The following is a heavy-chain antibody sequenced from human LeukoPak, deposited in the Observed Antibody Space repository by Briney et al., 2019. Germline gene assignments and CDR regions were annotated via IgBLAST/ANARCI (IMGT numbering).Heavy chain of an antibody. Sequence: SETLSLTCTVFGGSISNYYWSWIRQPPGKGLERIGYIYYSGSTNYNPSLKSRVTISVDTSKNQFSLKLSSVTAADTAVYYCAREYGNYFGWFDPWGQGALVTVSS. V-gene: IGHV4-59*01. D-gene: IGHD4-11*01. CDR3: AREYGNYFGWFDP. CDR1: GGSISNYY. CDR2: IYYSGST. J-gene: IGHJ5*02.